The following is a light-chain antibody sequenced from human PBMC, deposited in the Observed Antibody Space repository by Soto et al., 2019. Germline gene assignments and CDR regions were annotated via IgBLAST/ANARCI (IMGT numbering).Light chain of an antibody. CDR1: QTIDNT. Sequence: EILMTQYPATLSLSPGERATLSCRASQTIDNTLAWYQRKPGQAPRLLIYDASTRATGVPDRFSGSGSGTDSTLTISRLETEDSAAYYCQQYGSSPTYAFGQGTKVDIK. CDR2: DAS. J-gene: IGKJ2*01. V-gene: IGKV3-20*01. CDR3: QQYGSSPTYA.